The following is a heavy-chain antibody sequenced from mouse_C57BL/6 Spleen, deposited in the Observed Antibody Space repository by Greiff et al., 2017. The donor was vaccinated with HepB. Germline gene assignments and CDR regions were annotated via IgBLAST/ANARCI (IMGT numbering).Heavy chain of an antibody. CDR2: IYPRSGNT. Sequence: LEESGAELARPGASVKLSCKASGYTFTSYGISWVKQRTGQGLEWIGEIYPRSGNTYYNEKFKGKATLTADKSSSTAYMELRSLTSEDSAVYFCARRYYGSSYYFDYWGQGTTLTVSS. CDR1: GYTFTSYG. J-gene: IGHJ2*01. CDR3: ARRYYGSSYYFDY. V-gene: IGHV1-81*01. D-gene: IGHD1-1*01.